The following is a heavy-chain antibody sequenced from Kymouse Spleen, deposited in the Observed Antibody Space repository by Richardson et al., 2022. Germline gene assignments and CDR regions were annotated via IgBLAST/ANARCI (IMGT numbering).Heavy chain of an antibody. CDR3: ARQDDFRGYYYYYGMDV. J-gene: IGHJ6*02. CDR2: IYYSGST. CDR1: GGSISSSSYY. Sequence: QLQLQESGPGLVKPSETLSLTCTVSGGSISSSSYYWGWIRQPPGKGLEWIGSIYYSGSTYYNPSLKSRVTISVDTSKNQFSLKLSSVTAADTAVYYCARQDDFRGYYYYYGMDVWGQGTTVTVSS. V-gene: IGHV4-39*01. D-gene: IGHD3-3*01.